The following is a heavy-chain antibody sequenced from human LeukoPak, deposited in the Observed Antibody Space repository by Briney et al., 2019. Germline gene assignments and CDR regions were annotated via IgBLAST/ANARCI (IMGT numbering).Heavy chain of an antibody. V-gene: IGHV3-7*01. CDR1: GFTFSGYW. CDR3: ARGRGVDY. J-gene: IGHJ4*02. D-gene: IGHD5-24*01. CDR2: IKPDGSER. Sequence: GGSLRLSCAASGFTFSGYWMSWVRQAPGKGLEWVANIKPDGSERYYVDSVKGRFTISRDNDKNSLYLQMDSLRAEDTAVYYCARGRGVDYWGRGTLVTVSS.